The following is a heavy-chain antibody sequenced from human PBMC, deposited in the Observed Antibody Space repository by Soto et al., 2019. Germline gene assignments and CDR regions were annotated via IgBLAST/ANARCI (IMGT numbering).Heavy chain of an antibody. J-gene: IGHJ1*01. CDR1: GFGFSSYA. D-gene: IGHD3-9*01. Sequence: PGGSLRLSCAASGFGFSSYAMHLVRQSPGKGLEWVAIISSDGTNKFYADSVQGRFTISRGNSQDTLYLQMKSLRAEDAAVYYSARDLRILRNFDWYYEYFHHWGQGTLFTVSS. CDR2: ISSDGTNK. CDR3: ARDLRILRNFDWYYEYFHH. V-gene: IGHV3-30-3*01.